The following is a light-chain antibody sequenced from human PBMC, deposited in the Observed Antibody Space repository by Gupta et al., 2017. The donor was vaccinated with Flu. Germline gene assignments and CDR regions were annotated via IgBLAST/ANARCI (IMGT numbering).Light chain of an antibody. CDR2: GAS. Sequence: PATLSVSPGERATLSCRANQSVSNNLAWYQQKPGQAPRLLIYGASTRATGIPARFSGSGSGTEFTLTISSLQSEDFAVYYCQQYNNWQYTFGQGTKLEIK. CDR1: QSVSNN. J-gene: IGKJ2*01. CDR3: QQYNNWQYT. V-gene: IGKV3-15*01.